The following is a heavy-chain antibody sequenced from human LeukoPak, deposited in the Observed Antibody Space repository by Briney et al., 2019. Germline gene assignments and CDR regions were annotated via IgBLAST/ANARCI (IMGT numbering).Heavy chain of an antibody. J-gene: IGHJ4*02. D-gene: IGHD2-15*01. V-gene: IGHV3-30*02. CDR2: IRYDGSNK. Sequence: GGSLRLSCAASGFTFSSYGMHWVRQAPGKGLEWVAFIRYDGSNKYYADSVRGRFTISRDNSKNTLYLQMNSLRAEDTAVYYCVKDSVVVVAVLYYFDYWGQGTLVTVSS. CDR1: GFTFSSYG. CDR3: VKDSVVVVAVLYYFDY.